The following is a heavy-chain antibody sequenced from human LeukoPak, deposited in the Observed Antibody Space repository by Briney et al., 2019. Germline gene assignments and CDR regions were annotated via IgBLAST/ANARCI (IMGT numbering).Heavy chain of an antibody. CDR2: INPNSGGT. J-gene: IGHJ4*02. CDR1: GYTFTTYY. D-gene: IGHD2-2*01. CDR3: ARDVGYCSSTSCRDY. V-gene: IGHV1-2*02. Sequence: ASVKVPCKASGYTFTTYYMHWVRQAPGQGLEWMGWINPNSGGTNYAQKFQGRVTMTRDTSISTAYMELSRLRSDDTAVYYCARDVGYCSSTSCRDYWGQGTLVTVSS.